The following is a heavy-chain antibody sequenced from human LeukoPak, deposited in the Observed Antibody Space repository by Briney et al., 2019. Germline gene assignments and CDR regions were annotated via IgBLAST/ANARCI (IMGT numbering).Heavy chain of an antibody. Sequence: GGSLRLSCAVSGITLSNYGMSWVRQAPGKGLEWVAGISDSGGRSNYADSVKGRFTISRDNPKNTPYLQMNSLRAEDTAVYFCAKRGVVIRVILVGFHKEAYYFDSWGQGALVTVSS. CDR3: AKRGVVIRVILVGFHKEAYYFDS. CDR1: GITLSNYG. D-gene: IGHD3-22*01. CDR2: ISDSGGRS. V-gene: IGHV3-23*01. J-gene: IGHJ4*02.